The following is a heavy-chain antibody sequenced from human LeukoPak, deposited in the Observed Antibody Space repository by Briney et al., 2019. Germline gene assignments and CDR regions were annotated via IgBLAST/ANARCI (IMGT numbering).Heavy chain of an antibody. CDR2: IYYSGST. J-gene: IGHJ5*02. D-gene: IGHD3-3*01. Sequence: SETLSLTCTVSGGSISSSSYYWGWIRQPPGKGLEWIGSIYYSGSTYYNPSLKSRVTISVDTSKNQFSLKLSSVTAADTAVYYCARVHDFNWFDPWGQGTLVTVSS. CDR3: ARVHDFNWFDP. V-gene: IGHV4-39*01. CDR1: GGSISSSSYY.